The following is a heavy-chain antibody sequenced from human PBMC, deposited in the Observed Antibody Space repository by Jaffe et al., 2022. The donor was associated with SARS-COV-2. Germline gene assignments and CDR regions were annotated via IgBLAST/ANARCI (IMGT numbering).Heavy chain of an antibody. CDR1: GYSFSNYW. D-gene: IGHD6-13*01. J-gene: IGHJ5*02. V-gene: IGHV5-51*01. CDR2: IYPGDSHT. Sequence: EVQLVQSGAEVKKPGESLKISCKGFGYSFSNYWIGWVRQMPEKGLEWMGIIYPGDSHTRYSPSFQGQVIISADESISTAYLQWSSLKASDTAMYYCARRCSSCPSGWFDPWGQGTLVTVSS. CDR3: ARRCSSCPSGWFDP.